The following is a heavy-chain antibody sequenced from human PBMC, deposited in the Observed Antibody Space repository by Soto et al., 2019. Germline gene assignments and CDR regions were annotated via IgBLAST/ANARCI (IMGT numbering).Heavy chain of an antibody. CDR2: IIPMFGIV. V-gene: IGHV1-69*01. Sequence: QVRLVQSGAEVKKPGSSVKVSCKASGGTFSSYTFTWVRQAPGQGLEWMGGIIPMFGIVNYAQKFQGRVTMTADESTSIAYMALTSLSSEDTAIYYCARHYDILTAYSIWGQGTMVTVSS. D-gene: IGHD3-9*01. CDR3: ARHYDILTAYSI. CDR1: GGTFSSYT. J-gene: IGHJ3*02.